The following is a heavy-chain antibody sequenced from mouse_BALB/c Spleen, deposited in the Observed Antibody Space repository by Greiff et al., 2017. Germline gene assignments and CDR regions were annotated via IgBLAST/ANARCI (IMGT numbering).Heavy chain of an antibody. V-gene: IGHV2-9*02. D-gene: IGHD2-4*01. CDR2: IWAGGST. CDR3: ARDDYDYAMDY. J-gene: IGHJ4*01. Sequence: VQGVESGPGLVAPSQSLSITCTVSGFSLTSYGVHWVRQPPGKGLEWLGVIWAGGSTNYNSALMSRLSISKDNSKSQVFLKMNSLQTDDTAMYYCARDDYDYAMDYWGQGTSVTVSS. CDR1: GFSLTSYG.